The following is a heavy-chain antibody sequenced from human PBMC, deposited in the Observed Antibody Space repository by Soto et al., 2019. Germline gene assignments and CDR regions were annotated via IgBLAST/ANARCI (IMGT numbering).Heavy chain of an antibody. V-gene: IGHV1-58*01. J-gene: IGHJ4*02. CDR3: AAVVRGSYRELFDY. D-gene: IGHD1-26*01. CDR2: IVDGSGNT. Sequence: GAPGKVSWQASGVTLTCSAALWGRQARGQRLEWIGWIVDGSGNTNYAQKFQERVTITRDMSTSTAYMELSSLRSEDTAVYYCAAVVRGSYRELFDYWGQGTLVTVSS. CDR1: GVTLTCSA.